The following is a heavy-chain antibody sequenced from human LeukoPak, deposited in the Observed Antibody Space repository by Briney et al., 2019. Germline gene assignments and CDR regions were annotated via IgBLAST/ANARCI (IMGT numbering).Heavy chain of an antibody. D-gene: IGHD3-22*01. CDR2: IYYSGST. CDR3: ARVGKTYYYDSSGYQVDY. J-gene: IGHJ4*02. CDR1: GGSISSSSYY. V-gene: IGHV4-39*01. Sequence: SETLSLTCTVSGGSISSSSYYWGWIRQPPGKGLEWIGSIYYSGSTCYNPSLKSRVTISVDTSKNQFSLKLSSVTAADTAVYYCARVGKTYYYDSSGYQVDYWGQGTLVTVSS.